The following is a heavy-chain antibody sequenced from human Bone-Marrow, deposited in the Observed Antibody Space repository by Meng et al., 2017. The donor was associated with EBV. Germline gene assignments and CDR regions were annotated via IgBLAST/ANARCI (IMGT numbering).Heavy chain of an antibody. D-gene: IGHD6-25*01. V-gene: IGHV3-74*01. CDR1: GFTFSHYW. J-gene: IGHJ4*02. Sequence: GEPGRALFQPGGSLRLSCLASGFTFSHYWMHWVRQAPGKGLVWVSRTNEDGRTTDYADSVKGRFTISRDNTKNILYLQMDSLRADDTALYFCSRDLAGSDDDWGQGTLVTVSS. CDR3: SRDLAGSDDD. CDR2: TNEDGRTT.